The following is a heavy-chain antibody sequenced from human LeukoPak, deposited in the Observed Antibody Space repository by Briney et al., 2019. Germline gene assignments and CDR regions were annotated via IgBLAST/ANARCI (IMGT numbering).Heavy chain of an antibody. CDR3: ARNMTVILVAERTDAFDI. Sequence: KTSETLSLTCTVSGASISSNTYYWAWIRQSPGKGLEWIGSIFNAGSTFYNPSLTSRATMSVDTSKNQFSLKLSSVTAADTAMYYCARNMTVILVAERTDAFDIWGQGTMVTVSS. J-gene: IGHJ3*02. CDR2: IFNAGST. CDR1: GASISSNTYY. V-gene: IGHV4-39*01. D-gene: IGHD3-22*01.